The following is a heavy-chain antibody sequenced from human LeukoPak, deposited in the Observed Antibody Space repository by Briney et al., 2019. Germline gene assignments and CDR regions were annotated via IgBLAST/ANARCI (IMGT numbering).Heavy chain of an antibody. V-gene: IGHV3-11*01. CDR3: ARHLYRWRWLHASSPSFDY. D-gene: IGHD5-24*01. CDR1: GFTFSDYY. CDR2: ISSSGSTI. Sequence: PGGSLRLSCAASGFTFSDYYMSWIRQAPGKGLEWVSYISSSGSTIYYADSVKGRFTISRDNAKNSLYLQMNSLRAEDTAVYYCARHLYRWRWLHASSPSFDYWGQGTLVTVSS. J-gene: IGHJ4*02.